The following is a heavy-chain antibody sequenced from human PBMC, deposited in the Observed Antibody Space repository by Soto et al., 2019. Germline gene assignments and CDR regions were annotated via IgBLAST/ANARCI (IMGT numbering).Heavy chain of an antibody. CDR3: ARGGRLRGDPPGVLY. CDR1: GFTFSSYG. CDR2: IWYDGSNK. Sequence: GGSLRLSCAASGFTFSSYGMHWVRQAPGKGLEWVAVIWYDGSNKNYADSVKGRFTISRDNSKNTLYLQMNSLRAEDTAVYYCARGGRLRGDPPGVLYWGQGTLVTVSS. D-gene: IGHD3-10*01. J-gene: IGHJ4*02. V-gene: IGHV3-33*01.